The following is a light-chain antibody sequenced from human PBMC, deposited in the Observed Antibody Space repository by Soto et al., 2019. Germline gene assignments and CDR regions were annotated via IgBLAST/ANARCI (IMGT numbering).Light chain of an antibody. CDR2: DVT. CDR3: SSYRRGSTYV. J-gene: IGLJ1*01. Sequence: QSALTQPASVSGSPGQSITVSCTGTSSDVGGYNYVSWYQQHPSKAPRLLIYDVTNRPSGVSNRFSGSKSGNTASLTISGLKAEDEADYYCSSYRRGSTYVFGTGTKVTVL. CDR1: SSDVGGYNY. V-gene: IGLV2-14*03.